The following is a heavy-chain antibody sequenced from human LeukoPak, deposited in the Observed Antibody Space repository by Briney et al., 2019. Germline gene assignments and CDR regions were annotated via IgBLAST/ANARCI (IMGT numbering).Heavy chain of an antibody. J-gene: IGHJ4*02. D-gene: IGHD2-21*02. Sequence: PGGSLRLSCAASGFTFSSYEMNWVRQAPGKGLEWVSYISSSGSTIYYADSVKGRFTISRDNAKNSLYLQMNSLRAEDTAVYYCARGSVEDIVVVTATLDYWGQGTLVTVSS. CDR2: ISSSGSTI. CDR3: ARGSVEDIVVVTATLDY. V-gene: IGHV3-48*03. CDR1: GFTFSSYE.